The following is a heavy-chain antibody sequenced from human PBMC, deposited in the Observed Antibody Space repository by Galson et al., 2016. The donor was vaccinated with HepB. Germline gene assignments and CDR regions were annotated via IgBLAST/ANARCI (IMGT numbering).Heavy chain of an antibody. V-gene: IGHV3-48*03. CDR1: GFRFSSYS. CDR3: AKAGVYNWNGVDLEY. Sequence: SLRLSCAASGFRFSSYSMNWVRQAPGKGLEWIPYISTSSETISYADSVKGRFTISRDNARNTVSLLMNSLRVEDTAVYYCAKAGVYNWNGVDLEYWGQGTLVTVSS. D-gene: IGHD1-1*01. J-gene: IGHJ4*02. CDR2: ISTSSETI.